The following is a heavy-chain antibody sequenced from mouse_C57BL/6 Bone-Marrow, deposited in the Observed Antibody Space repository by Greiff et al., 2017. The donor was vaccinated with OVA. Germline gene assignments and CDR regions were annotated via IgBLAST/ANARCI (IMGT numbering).Heavy chain of an antibody. CDR1: GFTFSSYA. V-gene: IGHV5-4*03. D-gene: IGHD2-3*01. CDR2: ISDGGSYT. CDR3: ARSGYWAY. J-gene: IGHJ3*01. Sequence: EVKLQESGGGLVKPGGSLKLSCAASGFTFSSYAMSWVRQTPEKRLEWVATISDGGSYTYYPDNVKGRFTISRDNAKNNLYLQMSHLKSEDTAMYYCARSGYWAYWGQGTLVTVSA.